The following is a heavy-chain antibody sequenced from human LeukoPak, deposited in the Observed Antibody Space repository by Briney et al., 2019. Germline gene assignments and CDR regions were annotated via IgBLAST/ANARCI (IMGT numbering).Heavy chain of an antibody. V-gene: IGHV3-9*01. CDR1: GFTFDDYA. Sequence: PGGSLRLSCAASGFTFDDYAMHWVRQAPGKGLEWVSGINWNSGSIGYADSVKGRFTISRDNTKNSLYLQMDGLRVEDTAVYYCARAFFFDFWGQGTLVTVSS. CDR2: INWNSGSI. D-gene: IGHD3-16*01. CDR3: ARAFFFDF. J-gene: IGHJ4*02.